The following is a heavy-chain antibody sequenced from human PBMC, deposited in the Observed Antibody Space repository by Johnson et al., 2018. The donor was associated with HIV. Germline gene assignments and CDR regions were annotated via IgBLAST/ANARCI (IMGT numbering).Heavy chain of an antibody. D-gene: IGHD6-6*01. V-gene: IGHV3-30-3*01. J-gene: IGHJ3*02. Sequence: VQLVESGGGVVQPGRSLRLSCAASGFTFSSYAIHWVRQAPGKGLECVAVISYDGSNKYYSDSVKGRFTISRDNSKNTLFLQMNSLRAEDTALYYCTRDRKPWQTARPDAFDIWGQGTMVTVSS. CDR3: TRDRKPWQTARPDAFDI. CDR1: GFTFSSYA. CDR2: ISYDGSNK.